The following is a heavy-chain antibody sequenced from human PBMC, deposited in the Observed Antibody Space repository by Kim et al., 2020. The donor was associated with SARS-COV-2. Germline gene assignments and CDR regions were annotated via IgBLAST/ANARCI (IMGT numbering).Heavy chain of an antibody. CDR2: ISYDGSNK. V-gene: IGHV3-30*18. J-gene: IGHJ4*02. CDR1: GFTFSSYG. D-gene: IGHD2-2*01. Sequence: GGSLRLSCAASGFTFSSYGMHWVRQAPGKGLEWVAVISYDGSNKYYADSVKGRFTISRDNSKNTLYLQMNSLRAGDTAVYYCAKGIAFPYGSSTSWYDGMLPFYYWGQGTLVTVSS. CDR3: AKGIAFPYGSSTSWYDGMLPFYY.